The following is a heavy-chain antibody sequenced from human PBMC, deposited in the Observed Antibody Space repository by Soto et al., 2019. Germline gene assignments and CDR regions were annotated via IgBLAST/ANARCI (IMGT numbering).Heavy chain of an antibody. V-gene: IGHV1-69*13. D-gene: IGHD3-16*01. CDR2: IIPIFGTA. J-gene: IGHJ6*02. CDR1: GGTFSSYA. Sequence: SVKVSCKASGGTFSSYAISWVRQAPGQGLEWMGGIIPIFGTADYAQKFQGRVTITADDFTSTAYMELSSLRSEDTAVYYCARHLGGNHYYYGMAVWGQGTTVTV. CDR3: ARHLGGNHYYYGMAV.